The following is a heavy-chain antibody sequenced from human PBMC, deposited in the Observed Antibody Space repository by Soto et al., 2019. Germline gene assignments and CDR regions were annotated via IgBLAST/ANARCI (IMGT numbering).Heavy chain of an antibody. J-gene: IGHJ4*02. V-gene: IGHV5-51*03. CDR3: ARLSDSNSWSPLDY. D-gene: IGHD6-13*01. CDR1: GYIFTTYW. Sequence: EVQLVQSGAEVKKPGESLKISCEGSGYIFTTYWIGWVRQMPGKGLEWMGIIYPGDSVTRYSPSFQGQVTISADKSISTAYLQWSRLKASDSAMYYCARLSDSNSWSPLDYWGQGTLVTVSS. CDR2: IYPGDSVT.